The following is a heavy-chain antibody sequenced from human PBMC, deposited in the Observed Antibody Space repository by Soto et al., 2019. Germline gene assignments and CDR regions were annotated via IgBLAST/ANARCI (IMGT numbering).Heavy chain of an antibody. D-gene: IGHD2-8*02. CDR2: ISAGGRYT. Sequence: PGESLRPSCPPSAATVSDQYMTWIRADAGEGLECMPYISAGGRYTNYGDAVEGRIAISRANAKNSLFLQVNTLRDEDTAVYYCSRGVAGGVFDHWGQGTLVTVSS. CDR1: AATVSDQY. V-gene: IGHV3-11*05. CDR3: SRGVAGGVFDH. J-gene: IGHJ4*02.